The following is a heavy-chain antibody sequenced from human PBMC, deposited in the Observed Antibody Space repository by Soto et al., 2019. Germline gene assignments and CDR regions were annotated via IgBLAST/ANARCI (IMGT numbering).Heavy chain of an antibody. V-gene: IGHV1-18*01. Sequence: QVQLVQSGAEVKKPGASVKVSCKASGYTFTSYGISCVRQAPGQELEWMGWISAYNGNTNYAQKLKGRVTMTTDTSTSTAYMELRSLRSDDTAVYYCARPAGTPYYCYGMDVWGQGTTVTVSS. J-gene: IGHJ6*02. D-gene: IGHD1-1*01. CDR3: ARPAGTPYYCYGMDV. CDR2: ISAYNGNT. CDR1: GYTFTSYG.